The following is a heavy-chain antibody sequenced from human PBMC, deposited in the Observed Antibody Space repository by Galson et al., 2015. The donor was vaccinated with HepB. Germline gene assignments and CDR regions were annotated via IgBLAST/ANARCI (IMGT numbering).Heavy chain of an antibody. CDR1: GGTFSSYA. V-gene: IGHV1-69*04. CDR3: ARFWLQSVRCFDL. Sequence: SVKVSCKASGGTFSSYAISWVRQAPGQGLEWMGRIIPILGIANYAQKFQGRVTITADKSTSTAYMELSSLRSEDTAVYYCARFWLQSVRCFDLWGRGTLVTVSS. D-gene: IGHD5-24*01. CDR2: IIPILGIA. J-gene: IGHJ2*01.